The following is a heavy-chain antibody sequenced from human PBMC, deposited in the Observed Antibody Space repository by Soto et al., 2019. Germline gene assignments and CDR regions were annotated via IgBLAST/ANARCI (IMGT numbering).Heavy chain of an antibody. V-gene: IGHV3-9*01. CDR3: AREKSYGGFIHWFDP. Sequence: EVQLVESGGGLVQPGRSLRLSCAASGFTFDDYAMHWVRQAPGKGLEWVSGISWNSGNIDYADSVKGRFTTSRDNAKNSLFLQLNSLRAEDTALYYCAREKSYGGFIHWFDPWGQGILATVSS. J-gene: IGHJ5*02. CDR2: ISWNSGNI. D-gene: IGHD3-16*02. CDR1: GFTFDDYA.